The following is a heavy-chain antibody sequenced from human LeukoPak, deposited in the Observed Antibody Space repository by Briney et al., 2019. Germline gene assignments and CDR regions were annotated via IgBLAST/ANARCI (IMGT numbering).Heavy chain of an antibody. CDR1: GFTFSSYA. CDR3: AKDMCIVVVTASFDY. J-gene: IGHJ4*02. V-gene: IGHV3-23*01. CDR2: ISGSGGST. Sequence: GGSLRLSCAASGFTFSSYAMSWVRQAPGKGLEWVSAISGSGGSTYYADSVKGRFTISRDNSKNTLYLQMNSLRAEDTAVYYCAKDMCIVVVTASFDYWGQGTLVTVSS. D-gene: IGHD2-21*02.